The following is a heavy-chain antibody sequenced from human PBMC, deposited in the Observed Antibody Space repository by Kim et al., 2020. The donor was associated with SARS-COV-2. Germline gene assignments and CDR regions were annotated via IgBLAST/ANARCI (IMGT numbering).Heavy chain of an antibody. CDR2: MNPNSGNT. J-gene: IGHJ5*02. V-gene: IGHV1-8*01. CDR1: GYTFTSYD. CDR3: ARVVVAAMYNWFDP. Sequence: ASVKVSCKASGYTFTSYDINWVRQATGQGLEWMGWMNPNSGNTGYAQKFQGRVTMTRNTSISTAYMELSSLRSEDTAVYYCARVVVAAMYNWFDPWGQGTLVTVSS. D-gene: IGHD2-15*01.